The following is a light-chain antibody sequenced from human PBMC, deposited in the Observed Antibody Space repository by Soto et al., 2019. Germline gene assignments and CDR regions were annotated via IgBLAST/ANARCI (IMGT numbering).Light chain of an antibody. CDR1: RDISIY. CDR2: DAS. J-gene: IGKJ2*01. CDR3: QQYDNLPYT. V-gene: IGKV1-33*01. Sequence: DIQMTQSPSSLSASVGDRVTISCQASRDISIYLNWYQQKPGKAPKLLINDASNLETGVPSRFSGSGSGTDFTFTISSLQAEDFATYYCQQYDNLPYTFGQGTKLGIK.